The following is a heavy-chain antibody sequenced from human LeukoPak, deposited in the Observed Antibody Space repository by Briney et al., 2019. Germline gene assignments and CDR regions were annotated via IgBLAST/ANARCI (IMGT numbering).Heavy chain of an antibody. CDR1: GDSVSNNRAA. J-gene: IGHJ4*02. CDR2: TYYGSKWYN. CDR3: ARDLTGSSTRYFDY. Sequence: PSQTLSLTCAISGDSVSNNRAAWNWIRQSPSRGLEWLGRTYYGSKWYNDYALSVKSRMTINPDTSKNQFSLQLNSVTPEDTAVYYCARDLTGSSTRYFDYWGQGTLVTVSS. V-gene: IGHV6-1*01. D-gene: IGHD3-10*01.